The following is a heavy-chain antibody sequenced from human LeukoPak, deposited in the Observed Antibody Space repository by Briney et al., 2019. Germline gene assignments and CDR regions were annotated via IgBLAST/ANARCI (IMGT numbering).Heavy chain of an antibody. V-gene: IGHV4-34*01. CDR3: ARGNVPAAASR. Sequence: PSETLFLTCAVYGGSFSGYYWSWIRQPPGKGLEWIGEINHSGSTNYNPSLKSRVTISVDTSKNQFSLKLSSVTAADTAVYYCARGNVPAAASRWGQGTLVTVSS. CDR1: GGSFSGYY. J-gene: IGHJ4*02. CDR2: INHSGST. D-gene: IGHD2-2*01.